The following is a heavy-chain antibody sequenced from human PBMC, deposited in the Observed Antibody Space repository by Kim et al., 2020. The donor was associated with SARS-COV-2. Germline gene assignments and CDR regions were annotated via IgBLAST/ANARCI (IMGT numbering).Heavy chain of an antibody. V-gene: IGHV3-7*01. D-gene: IGHD6-13*01. CDR2: IKQDGSEK. Sequence: GGSLRLSCAASGFTFSSYWMSWVRQAPGKGLEWVANIKQDGSEKYYVDSVKGRFTISRDDAKNSLYLQMHSLRAEDTAVYYCARRVRAAVGTKPGAFDIWGQGTMVTVSS. CDR3: ARRVRAAVGTKPGAFDI. J-gene: IGHJ3*02. CDR1: GFTFSSYW.